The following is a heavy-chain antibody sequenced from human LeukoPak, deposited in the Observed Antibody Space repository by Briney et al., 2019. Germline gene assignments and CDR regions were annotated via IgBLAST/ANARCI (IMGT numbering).Heavy chain of an antibody. CDR1: GFTFSSYG. CDR2: IRYDGSNK. J-gene: IGHJ4*02. Sequence: GGSLRLSCAASGFTFSSYGMHWVRQAPGKGLEWVAFIRYDGSNKYYADSVKGRFTISRDNSKNTLYLQMNSLRAEDTAVYYCAKDGYRYCSSTSCYRPSDYWGQGTLVTVSS. D-gene: IGHD2-2*01. CDR3: AKDGYRYCSSTSCYRPSDY. V-gene: IGHV3-30*02.